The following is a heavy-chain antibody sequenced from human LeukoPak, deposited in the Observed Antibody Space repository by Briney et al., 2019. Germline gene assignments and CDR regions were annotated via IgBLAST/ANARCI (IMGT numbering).Heavy chain of an antibody. CDR2: IYYSGST. Sequence: SETLSLTCTVSGGSISSYYWSWIRQPPGKGLEWIGYIYYSGSTNYNPSLKSRVTISVDTSKNQFSLKPSSVTAADTAVYYCARLWEPTYYYYYYGMDVWGQGTTVTVSS. CDR3: ARLWEPTYYYYYYGMDV. CDR1: GGSISSYY. D-gene: IGHD1-26*01. J-gene: IGHJ6*02. V-gene: IGHV4-59*08.